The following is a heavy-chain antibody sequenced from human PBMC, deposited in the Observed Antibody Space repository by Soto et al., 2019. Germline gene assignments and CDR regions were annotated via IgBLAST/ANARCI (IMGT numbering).Heavy chain of an antibody. CDR2: IWYDGSNK. CDR1: GFTFSSYG. CDR3: ARDLVPAAIPFDY. V-gene: IGHV3-33*08. D-gene: IGHD2-2*02. Sequence: GGSLRLSCAASGFTFSSYGMHWVRQAPGKGLEWVAVIWYDGSNKYYADSVKGRFTISRDNSKNTLYLQMNSLRAEDTAVYYCARDLVPAAIPFDYWGQGTLVNVS. J-gene: IGHJ4*02.